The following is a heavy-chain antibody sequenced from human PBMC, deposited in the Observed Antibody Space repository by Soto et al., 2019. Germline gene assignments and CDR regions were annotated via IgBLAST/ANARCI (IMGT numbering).Heavy chain of an antibody. Sequence: AQGKGLEWVSSISSSSSYIYYADSVKGRFTISRDNAKNSLYLQMNSLRAEDTAVYYCATDHGVPAGKAVTAYRGKGSLDPVSP. CDR2: ISSSSSYI. CDR3: ATDHGVPAGKAVTAY. J-gene: IGHJ4*02. V-gene: IGHV3-21*01. D-gene: IGHD2-2*01.